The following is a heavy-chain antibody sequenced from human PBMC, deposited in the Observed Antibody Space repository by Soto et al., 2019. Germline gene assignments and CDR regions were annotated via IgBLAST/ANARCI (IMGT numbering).Heavy chain of an antibody. J-gene: IGHJ5*02. D-gene: IGHD2-2*01. V-gene: IGHV4-31*03. CDR2: IYYSGST. CDR1: GGSISSGGDY. CDR3: ARERGYCSSTSCYVFWFDP. Sequence: SETLSLTCTVSGGSISSGGDYWSWIRQHPGKGLEWIGYIYYSGSTYYNPSLKSRVTISVDTSKNQFSLKLSSVTAADTAVYYCARERGYCSSTSCYVFWFDPWGQGTLVTVSS.